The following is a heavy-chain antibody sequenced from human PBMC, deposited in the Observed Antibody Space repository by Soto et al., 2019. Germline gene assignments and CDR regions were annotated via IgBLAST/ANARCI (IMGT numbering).Heavy chain of an antibody. CDR3: TPTYYYGSGTSPSFDY. Sequence: NLGGSLRLSCAASGFTFSNAWMNWVRQALGKGLEWVGRIKSKTDGGTTDYAAPVKGRFTISRDDSKNTLYLQMNSPKTEDTAVYYCTPTYYYGSGTSPSFDYWGQGTLVTVSS. D-gene: IGHD3-10*01. V-gene: IGHV3-15*07. CDR2: IKSKTDGGTT. CDR1: GFTFSNAW. J-gene: IGHJ4*02.